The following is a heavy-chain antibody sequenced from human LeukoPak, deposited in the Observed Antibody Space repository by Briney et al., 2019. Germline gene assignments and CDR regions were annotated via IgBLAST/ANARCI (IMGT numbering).Heavy chain of an antibody. D-gene: IGHD2-2*02. J-gene: IGHJ3*02. CDR3: ARGRYCSSTSCYKAFDI. V-gene: IGHV3-23*01. CDR1: GFTFSSYA. CDR2: ISDSGGST. Sequence: GGSLRLSCAASGFTFSSYAMSWVRQAPGKGLEWVSSISDSGGSTYYTDSVKGRFTISRDNSKNTLYLQMNSLRAEDTAVYYCARGRYCSSTSCYKAFDIWGQGTKVTVSS.